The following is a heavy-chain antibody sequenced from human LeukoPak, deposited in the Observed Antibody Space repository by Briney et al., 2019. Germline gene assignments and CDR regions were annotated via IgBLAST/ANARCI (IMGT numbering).Heavy chain of an antibody. CDR1: GFTFSNYG. V-gene: IGHV3-23*01. D-gene: IGHD4-17*01. CDR3: AKGGSLTTVTHFDY. Sequence: GGTLRLSCAASGFTFSNYGMSWVRQAPGKGLEWISGIGDSGGSTYYADSVKGRFTISRDNSKNTLYLQMNSLRAEDTAVYYCAKGGSLTTVTHFDYWGQGTLVTVSS. CDR2: IGDSGGST. J-gene: IGHJ4*02.